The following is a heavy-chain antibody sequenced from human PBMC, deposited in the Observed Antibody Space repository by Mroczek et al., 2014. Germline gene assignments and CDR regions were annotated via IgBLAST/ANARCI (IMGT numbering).Heavy chain of an antibody. J-gene: IGHJ3*02. CDR1: GFTFDDYA. V-gene: IGHV3-9*01. CDR2: ISWNSGSI. D-gene: IGHD4-23*01. Sequence: EVQLVESGGGLVQPGRSLRLSCAASGFTFDDYAMHWVRQAPGKGLEWVSGISWNSGSIGYADSVKGRFTISRDNAKNSLYLQMNSLRAEDTALYYCAKASSLPRNSEDAFDIWGQGTSGHRLF. CDR3: AKASSLPRNSEDAFDI.